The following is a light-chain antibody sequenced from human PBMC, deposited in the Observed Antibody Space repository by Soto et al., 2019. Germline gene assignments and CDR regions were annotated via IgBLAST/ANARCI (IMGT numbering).Light chain of an antibody. Sequence: QSALTQPASVSGSPGQPITISCTGTSSDVGGYNYVSWYQQHPGKAPKLMIYDVSNRPSGVSNRFSGSKSGNTASLTISGLQAEDEADYYCSSYTSSSTSLYVFGTGTKVTVL. CDR2: DVS. V-gene: IGLV2-14*01. J-gene: IGLJ1*01. CDR1: SSDVGGYNY. CDR3: SSYTSSSTSLYV.